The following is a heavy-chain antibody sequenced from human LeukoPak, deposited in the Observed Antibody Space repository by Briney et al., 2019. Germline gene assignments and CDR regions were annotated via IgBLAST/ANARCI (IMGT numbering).Heavy chain of an antibody. Sequence: SEPLSLTCNVSGGXISSSSYYWGWIRQPPGKGLEWIGSIYYSGSTYYNPSLKSRVTISVDTSKNQFSLKLSSVTAADTAVYYCARETTETSGFDYWGQGTLVTVSS. V-gene: IGHV4-39*02. CDR1: GGXISSSSYY. J-gene: IGHJ4*02. CDR3: ARETTETSGFDY. CDR2: IYYSGST. D-gene: IGHD4-17*01.